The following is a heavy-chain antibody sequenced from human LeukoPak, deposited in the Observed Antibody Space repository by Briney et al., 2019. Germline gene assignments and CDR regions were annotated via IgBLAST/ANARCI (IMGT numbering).Heavy chain of an antibody. V-gene: IGHV3-7*01. D-gene: IGHD6-19*01. J-gene: IGHJ4*02. Sequence: PGGSPRLSCAASGFTLSSHWMIWVRQAPGRGLEWVAHINRDGSEKYYVDSVMGRFTISRDKAKNSLYLQMNSLRDDDTAVYYCARDGGWTFDNWRQGTLVTVSS. CDR2: INRDGSEK. CDR1: GFTLSSHW. CDR3: ARDGGWTFDN.